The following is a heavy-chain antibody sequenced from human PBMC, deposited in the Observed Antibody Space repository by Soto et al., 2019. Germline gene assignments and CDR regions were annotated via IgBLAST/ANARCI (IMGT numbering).Heavy chain of an antibody. Sequence: QVQLQQSGAGLLKPSETLSLTCAVYGESFSGHIWTWIRQTPGKGLQWIGQINHSGSASYNPSLKSRVTISVHTSXXXFXXELSSVTAADTAVYYCARGLITGSHYSGGWYYFDSWGQGTQVTVSS. CDR1: GESFSGHI. D-gene: IGHD6-19*01. V-gene: IGHV4-34*01. CDR2: INHSGSA. J-gene: IGHJ4*02. CDR3: ARGLITGSHYSGGWYYFDS.